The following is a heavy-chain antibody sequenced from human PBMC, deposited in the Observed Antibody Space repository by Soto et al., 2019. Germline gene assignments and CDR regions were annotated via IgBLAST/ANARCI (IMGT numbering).Heavy chain of an antibody. CDR2: ISGSGGST. CDR1: GFTFSSYA. J-gene: IGHJ4*02. CDR3: AKALGSGSYYYFDY. Sequence: GGSLRLSCAASGFTFSSYAMSWVCQAPGKGLEWVSAISGSGGSTYYADSVKGRFTISRDNSKNTLYLQMNSLRAEDTAVYYCAKALGSGSYYYFDYWGQGTLVTVSS. V-gene: IGHV3-23*01. D-gene: IGHD1-26*01.